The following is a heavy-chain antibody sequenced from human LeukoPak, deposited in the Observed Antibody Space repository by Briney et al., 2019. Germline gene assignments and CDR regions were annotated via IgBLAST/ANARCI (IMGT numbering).Heavy chain of an antibody. CDR1: GFTFSSYW. D-gene: IGHD6-13*01. J-gene: IGHJ5*02. CDR2: INTDGGFT. Sequence: GGSLRLSCAASGFTFSSYWIHWVRQAPGKGLVWVSRINTDGGFTDYADSVKGRFTVSRDNAKNTVYLQMNSLGDEDTAVYYCTRSIAEAFDPWGPGTLVTVSS. V-gene: IGHV3-74*01. CDR3: TRSIAEAFDP.